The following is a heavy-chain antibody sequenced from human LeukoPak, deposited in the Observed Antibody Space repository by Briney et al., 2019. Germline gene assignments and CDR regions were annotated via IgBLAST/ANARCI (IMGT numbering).Heavy chain of an antibody. V-gene: IGHV3-43*02. CDR2: ISGDGGST. Sequence: PGGSLRLSCAASGFTFDDYAMHWVRQAPGKGLEWVSLISGDGGSTYYAGSVKGRFTISRDNSKNSLYLQMNSLRTEDTALYYCASRETKTDYWGQGTLVTVSS. CDR1: GFTFDDYA. J-gene: IGHJ4*02. D-gene: IGHD1-26*01. CDR3: ASRETKTDY.